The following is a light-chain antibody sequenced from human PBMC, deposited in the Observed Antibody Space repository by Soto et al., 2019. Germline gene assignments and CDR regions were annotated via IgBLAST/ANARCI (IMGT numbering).Light chain of an antibody. V-gene: IGLV2-14*01. CDR3: SSYTSSSTPYV. CDR1: SSDVGGYNY. J-gene: IGLJ1*01. CDR2: DVS. Sequence: QSVLTQPASVSGSPGQSITISCTGTSSDVGGYNYVSWYQQHPGKAPKLMIYDVSNRPSGVSNRFSGSKSGNTASLTISGLQAEDEPDYYCSSYTSSSTPYVFGTGTQLTVL.